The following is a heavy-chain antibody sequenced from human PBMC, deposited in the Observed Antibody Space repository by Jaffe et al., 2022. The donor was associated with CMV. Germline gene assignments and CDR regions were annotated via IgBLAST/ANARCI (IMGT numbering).Heavy chain of an antibody. D-gene: IGHD5-18*01. V-gene: IGHV3-74*01. J-gene: IGHJ5*02. CDR3: AREYELRGYRHWDL. CDR1: GFTFSSYW. Sequence: EEQLVESGGGLVQPGGSLRLSCAASGFTFSSYWMHWVRQAPGKGLVWVSNITPDGRTTSCTDSLKGRFTTSRDNAKNTLYLRMNSLRAEDTAVYFCAREYELRGYRHWDLWGPGALVTVSS. CDR2: ITPDGRTT.